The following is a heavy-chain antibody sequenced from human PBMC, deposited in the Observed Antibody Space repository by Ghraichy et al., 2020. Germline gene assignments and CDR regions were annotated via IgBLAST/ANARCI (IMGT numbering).Heavy chain of an antibody. J-gene: IGHJ6*02. V-gene: IGHV4-59*11. CDR2: FYHTGSR. CDR3: ARDMRLGDNDYYNGMDV. D-gene: IGHD3-16*01. Sequence: SLTCTVSGDSITSHFWSWIRQPPGKGLEWIGYFYHTGSRNYNPSLKGRVTMSVDTSKNQFSLKLRSVTAADTAVYYCARDMRLGDNDYYNGMDVWGQGTTVSVSS. CDR1: GDSITSHF.